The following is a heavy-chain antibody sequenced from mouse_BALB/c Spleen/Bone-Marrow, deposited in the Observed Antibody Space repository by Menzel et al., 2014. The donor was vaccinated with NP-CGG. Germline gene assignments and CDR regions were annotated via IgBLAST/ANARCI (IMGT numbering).Heavy chain of an antibody. CDR3: ARSVYYGSSYVDY. Sequence: VQLKESGPGLVKPSQSLSLTCTVTGYSITSDYAWNWIRQFPGNKLEWMGYISYRGSTSYNPSLKSRISITRDTSKNQFFLQLNSVTTEDTATYYCARSVYYGSSYVDYWGQGTTLTVSS. CDR1: GYSITSDYA. J-gene: IGHJ2*01. CDR2: ISYRGST. D-gene: IGHD1-1*01. V-gene: IGHV3-2*02.